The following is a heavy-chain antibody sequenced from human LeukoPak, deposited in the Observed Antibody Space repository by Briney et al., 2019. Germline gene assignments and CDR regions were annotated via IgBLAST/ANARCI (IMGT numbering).Heavy chain of an antibody. D-gene: IGHD6-6*01. V-gene: IGHV4-34*01. Sequence: PSETLSLTCAVYGGSFSGYYWSWIRQTPGKGLEWIGEINHSRSTNYNPSLKSRVTISVDTSKNQFSLKLSSVTAADTAVYYCARVSGYSTSSGHYYYYYMDVWGKGTTVTVSS. CDR1: GGSFSGYY. CDR3: ARVSGYSTSSGHYYYYYMDV. CDR2: INHSRST. J-gene: IGHJ6*03.